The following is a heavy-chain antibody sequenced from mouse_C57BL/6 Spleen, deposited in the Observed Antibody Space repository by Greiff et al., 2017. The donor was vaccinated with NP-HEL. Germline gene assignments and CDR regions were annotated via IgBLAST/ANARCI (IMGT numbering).Heavy chain of an antibody. J-gene: IGHJ4*01. CDR2: IDPETGGT. Sequence: QVQLQQSGAELVRPGASVTLSCKASGYTFTDYEMHWVKQTPVHGLEWIGAIDPETGGTAYNQKFKGKAILTADKSSSTAYMELRSLTSEDSAVYYCTRRDYYGSSYYYAMDYWGQGTSVTVSS. CDR3: TRRDYYGSSYYYAMDY. V-gene: IGHV1-15*01. D-gene: IGHD1-1*01. CDR1: GYTFTDYE.